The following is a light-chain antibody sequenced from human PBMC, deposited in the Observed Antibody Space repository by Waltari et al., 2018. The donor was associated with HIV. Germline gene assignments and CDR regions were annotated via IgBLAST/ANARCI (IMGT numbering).Light chain of an antibody. Sequence: QSVLTQPPSVSAAPGQKVTISCSRSSSTIGNDNVSWYQHVPGAAPRLLIYDNTKRPSGIPDRFSGSKSGTSATLAITGLQTGDEADYYCGTWDRTLGGGVFGGGTKLTVL. J-gene: IGLJ3*02. V-gene: IGLV1-51*01. CDR3: GTWDRTLGGGV. CDR1: SSTIGNDN. CDR2: DNT.